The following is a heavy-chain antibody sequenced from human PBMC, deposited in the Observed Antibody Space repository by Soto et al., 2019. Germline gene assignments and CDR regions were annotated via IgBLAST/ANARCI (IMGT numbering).Heavy chain of an antibody. Sequence: EVPLVESGGGLIQPGGSLRLSFAASGFTVSSNYMSWVRQAPGKGLEWVSVIYSGGSTYYADSVKGRFTISRENSKNTLYLKMNSLRAEDTAVYYCARHITMDPLLVYWGQGTLVTVSS. V-gene: IGHV3-53*01. CDR2: IYSGGST. D-gene: IGHD3-10*01. J-gene: IGHJ4*02. CDR1: GFTVSSNY. CDR3: ARHITMDPLLVY.